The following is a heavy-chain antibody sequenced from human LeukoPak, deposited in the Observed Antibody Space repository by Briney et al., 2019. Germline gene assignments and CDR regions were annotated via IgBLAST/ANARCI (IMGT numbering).Heavy chain of an antibody. CDR3: ARDRGSGWYVGGNYYMDV. J-gene: IGHJ6*03. V-gene: IGHV4-59*01. D-gene: IGHD6-19*01. Sequence: PSETLSLTCTVSGGSISSYYWSWIRQPPGKGLEWIGYIYYSGSTNYNPSLKSRVTISVDTSKNQSSLKLSSVTAADTAVYYCARDRGSGWYVGGNYYMDVWGKGTTVTISS. CDR1: GGSISSYY. CDR2: IYYSGST.